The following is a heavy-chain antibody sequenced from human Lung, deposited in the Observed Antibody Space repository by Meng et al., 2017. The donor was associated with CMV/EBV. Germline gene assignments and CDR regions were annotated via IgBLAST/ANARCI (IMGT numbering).Heavy chain of an antibody. Sequence: QVQLPDPGPGVVKPSGPLSLTCAVSGGSISSSNWWSWVRQPPGKGLEWIGEIYHSGSTNYNPSLKSRVTISVDKSKNQFSLKLSSVTAADTAVYYCASFPPPGKQWLVTDYWGQGTLVTVSS. V-gene: IGHV4-4*02. CDR1: GGSISSSNW. D-gene: IGHD6-19*01. CDR3: ASFPPPGKQWLVTDY. J-gene: IGHJ4*02. CDR2: IYHSGST.